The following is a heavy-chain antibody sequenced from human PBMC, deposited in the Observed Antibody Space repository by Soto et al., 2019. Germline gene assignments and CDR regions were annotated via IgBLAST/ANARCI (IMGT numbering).Heavy chain of an antibody. CDR2: ISYDGSNK. V-gene: IGHV3-30-3*01. Sequence: SLRLSCAASGFTFSSYAMHWVRQAPGKGLEWVAVISYDGSNKYYADSVKGRFTISRDNSKNTLYLQMNSLSAEDTAVYYCARDGGGSSYYFDYWGQGTLVTVSS. CDR1: GFTFSSYA. CDR3: ARDGGGSSYYFDY. D-gene: IGHD1-26*01. J-gene: IGHJ4*02.